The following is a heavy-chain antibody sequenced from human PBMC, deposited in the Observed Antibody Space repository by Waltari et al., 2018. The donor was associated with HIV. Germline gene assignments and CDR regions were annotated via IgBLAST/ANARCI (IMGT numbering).Heavy chain of an antibody. CDR3: GSGSRRGHSHGIDY. Sequence: QVQLHESGPGMVQPSETLSLTCAVYGYSISSDYYWGWIRQPPGKGLEWIGSASRSGSTYYSPSLKSRVTISLDTSKNQFSLKLNSVAAADTAVYYCGSGSRRGHSHGIDYWGQGTLVTVSS. CDR1: GYSISSDYY. J-gene: IGHJ4*02. D-gene: IGHD5-18*01. CDR2: ASRSGST. V-gene: IGHV4-38-2*01.